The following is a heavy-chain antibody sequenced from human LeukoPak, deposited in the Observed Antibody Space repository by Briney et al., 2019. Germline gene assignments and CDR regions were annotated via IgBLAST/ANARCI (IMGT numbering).Heavy chain of an antibody. Sequence: SETLSLTCTVYGDSISSDYWSWIRQPPGKGLEWLGYIYYSGSTNYNPSLKSRVTISVDTSKNQFSLKLISVTAADTAVYYCARHISNDYGADYVAGSWYFDLWGRGTLVTVSS. D-gene: IGHD4/OR15-4a*01. V-gene: IGHV4-59*08. J-gene: IGHJ2*01. CDR1: GDSISSDY. CDR3: ARHISNDYGADYVAGSWYFDL. CDR2: IYYSGST.